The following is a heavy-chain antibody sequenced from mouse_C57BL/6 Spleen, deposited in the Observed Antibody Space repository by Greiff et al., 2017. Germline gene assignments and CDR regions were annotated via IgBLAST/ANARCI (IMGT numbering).Heavy chain of an antibody. CDR1: GYAFSSYW. D-gene: IGHD2-4*01. CDR2: IYPGDGDT. CDR3: ARMYDYDGFAY. J-gene: IGHJ3*01. Sequence: VQLQQSGAELVKPGASVKISCKASGYAFSSYWMNWVQQRPGKGLEWIGPIYPGDGDTNYNGKFKGKATLTADKSSSTAYMQLSSLTSEDSAVYFCARMYDYDGFAYWGQGTLVTVSA. V-gene: IGHV1-80*01.